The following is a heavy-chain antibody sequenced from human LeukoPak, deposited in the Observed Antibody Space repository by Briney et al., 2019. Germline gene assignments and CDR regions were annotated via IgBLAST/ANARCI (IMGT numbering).Heavy chain of an antibody. Sequence: PGRSLRLSCAASGFTFSSYAMHWVRQAPGKGLEWVAVISYDGSNKYYADSVKGRFTISRDNSKNTLYLQMNSLRAEDTAVYYCAKETSGYLSIWFDCWGQGTLVTVSS. D-gene: IGHD3-3*01. CDR3: AKETSGYLSIWFDC. V-gene: IGHV3-30-3*01. CDR2: ISYDGSNK. J-gene: IGHJ5*01. CDR1: GFTFSSYA.